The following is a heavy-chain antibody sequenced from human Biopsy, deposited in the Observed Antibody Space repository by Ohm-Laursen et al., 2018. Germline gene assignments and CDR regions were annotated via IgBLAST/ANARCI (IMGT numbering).Heavy chain of an antibody. Sequence: GTLSLTWSVSGGSISSDYWSWIRQPPRKGLEWIGYISSRGSTNYNPSLRGRVTITVDTSKSQFSLRLNSVTAADTAVYYCARATNSTGWPYYYFYGMDVWGQGTTVTVSS. J-gene: IGHJ6*02. CDR1: GGSISSDY. CDR3: ARATNSTGWPYYYFYGMDV. V-gene: IGHV4-59*01. CDR2: ISSRGST. D-gene: IGHD2/OR15-2a*01.